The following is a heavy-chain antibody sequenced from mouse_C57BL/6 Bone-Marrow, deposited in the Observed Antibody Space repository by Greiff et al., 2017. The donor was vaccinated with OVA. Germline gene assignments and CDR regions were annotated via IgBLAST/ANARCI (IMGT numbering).Heavy chain of an antibody. D-gene: IGHD2-5*01. CDR3: ARGGRPHSNPYAMDY. V-gene: IGHV1-61*01. CDR2: IYPSDSET. J-gene: IGHJ4*01. CDR1: GYTFTSYW. Sequence: QVQLQQPGAELVRPGSSVKLSCKASGYTFTSYWMDWVKQRPGQGLEWIGNIYPSDSETHYNQKFKDKATLTVDKSSSTAYMQLSSLTSEDSAVYYCARGGRPHSNPYAMDYWGQGTSVTVSS.